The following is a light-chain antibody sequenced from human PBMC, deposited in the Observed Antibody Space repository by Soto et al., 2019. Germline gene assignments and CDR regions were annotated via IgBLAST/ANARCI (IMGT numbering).Light chain of an antibody. J-gene: IGKJ1*01. V-gene: IGKV4-1*01. CDR3: QQYYSTLTWT. CDR2: WAS. CDR1: QSVLYSSDNRNY. Sequence: DIVMTQSPDSLAVSLGERATINCKSSQSVLYSSDNRNYLAWYQQKPGQPPKLLIYWASTRESGVPDRFSGSGSGTDFTLTISSLQAEDVAVYYCQQYYSTLTWTFXQGTKADIK.